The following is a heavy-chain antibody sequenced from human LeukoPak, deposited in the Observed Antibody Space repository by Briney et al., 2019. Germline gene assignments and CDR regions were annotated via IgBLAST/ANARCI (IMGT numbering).Heavy chain of an antibody. V-gene: IGHV4-59*08. D-gene: IGHD3-9*01. CDR3: ARLHETGLLFDY. Sequence: KPSETLSLTCTVSGGSISSYYWSWIRQPPGKALEWFGYIYYSGTTNYNPSLKSRVIMSLDTSKNQLSLKLRSATAADTAVYYCARLHETGLLFDYWGQGTLVTVSS. CDR2: IYYSGTT. CDR1: GGSISSYY. J-gene: IGHJ4*02.